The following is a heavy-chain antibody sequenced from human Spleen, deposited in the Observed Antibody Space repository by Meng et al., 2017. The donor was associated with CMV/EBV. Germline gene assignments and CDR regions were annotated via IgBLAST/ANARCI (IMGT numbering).Heavy chain of an antibody. CDR2: ISSTSSYI. V-gene: IGHV3-21*04. D-gene: IGHD6-13*01. CDR3: ARDLSQQPVLYYFHH. Sequence: GSLKISCAASGFTFSSYSMNWVRQAPGKGLEWVSSISSTSSYIYYADSVKGRFTISRDNAKNSLYLQMNSLRAEDTAVYYCARDLSQQPVLYYFHHWGQGTLVTVSS. CDR1: GFTFSSYS. J-gene: IGHJ4*02.